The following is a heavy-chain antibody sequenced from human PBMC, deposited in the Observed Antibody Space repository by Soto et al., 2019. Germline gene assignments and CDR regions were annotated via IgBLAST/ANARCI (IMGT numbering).Heavy chain of an antibody. CDR3: ARDLRGYSGYAYLDY. CDR2: IYYSGST. J-gene: IGHJ4*02. Sequence: SETLSLTCTVSGGSISSYYWSWIRPPPGKGLEWIGYIYYSGSTNYNPSLKSRVTISVDTSKNQFSLKLSSVTAADTAVYYCARDLRGYSGYAYLDYWGQGTLVTVS. V-gene: IGHV4-59*01. CDR1: GGSISSYY. D-gene: IGHD5-12*01.